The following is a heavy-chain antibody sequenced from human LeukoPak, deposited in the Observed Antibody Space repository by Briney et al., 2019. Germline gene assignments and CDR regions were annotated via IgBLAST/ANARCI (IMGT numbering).Heavy chain of an antibody. CDR1: GGSISSYY. D-gene: IGHD3-22*01. J-gene: IGHJ4*02. Sequence: SATLSLTCTVPGGSISSYYWSWIRQPPGKGLEWSGYIYYSGSTNYNPSLKIRVTISVDTSKNQFSLKLSSVTAADTAVYYCARLYYYDSSGYSSGDYWGQGTLVTVSS. V-gene: IGHV4-59*01. CDR3: ARLYYYDSSGYSSGDY. CDR2: IYYSGST.